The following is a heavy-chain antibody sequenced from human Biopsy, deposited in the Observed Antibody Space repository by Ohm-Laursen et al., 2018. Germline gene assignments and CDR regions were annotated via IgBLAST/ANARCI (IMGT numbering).Heavy chain of an antibody. CDR3: ARATNSTGWPYYYFYGMDV. V-gene: IGHV4-59*01. CDR2: IYYSGST. J-gene: IGHJ6*02. D-gene: IGHD2/OR15-2a*01. Sequence: GTLSLTCSVSGGSISSDYWSWIRQTPGKGLEWIGYIYYSGSTDYNPSLKSRVTISVDTSKNQFSLRLNSVTAADTAVYYCARATNSTGWPYYYFYGMDVWGQGTTVTVSS. CDR1: GGSISSDY.